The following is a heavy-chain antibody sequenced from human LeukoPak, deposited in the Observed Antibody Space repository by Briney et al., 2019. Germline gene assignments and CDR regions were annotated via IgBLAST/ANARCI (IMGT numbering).Heavy chain of an antibody. CDR2: ISWEGDTT. CDR1: GFTFDDYA. D-gene: IGHD3-10*01. V-gene: IGHV3-43D*04. J-gene: IGHJ4*02. Sequence: GGSLRLSCAASGFTFDDYAMHWVRQAPGKGLEWVSLISWEGDTTYYADSVRGRFTISRDDSKNSLYLQMNSLTADDTAFYYCTRDTDYGSATNYFDHWGQGTLVSVSS. CDR3: TRDTDYGSATNYFDH.